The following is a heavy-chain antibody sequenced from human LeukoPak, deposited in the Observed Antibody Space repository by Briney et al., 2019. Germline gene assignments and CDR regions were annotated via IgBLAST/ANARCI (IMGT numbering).Heavy chain of an antibody. V-gene: IGHV3-23*01. D-gene: IGHD3-3*02. CDR1: GFTFSSNW. J-gene: IGHJ4*02. CDR3: AKAAFSRTSYFDY. Sequence: GGSLRLSCATSGFTFSSNWMSWVRQAPGKGLEWVSAISGSGGNTYYADSVKGRFTISRDNSKNTLYLQMDSLRADDTAVYYCAKAAFSRTSYFDYWGQGTLVTASS. CDR2: ISGSGGNT.